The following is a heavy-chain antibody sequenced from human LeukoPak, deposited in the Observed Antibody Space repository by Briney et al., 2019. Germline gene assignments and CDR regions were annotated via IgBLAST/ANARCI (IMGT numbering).Heavy chain of an antibody. V-gene: IGHV5-51*01. J-gene: IGHJ3*01. CDR1: GYSFTNHW. Sequence: GESLKISCKGSGYSFTNHWIDWVRQMPGKGLEWVGTIRPSDSSVRYSPSFQGQVTISVDRSIDTAYLQLSSLKASDTAIYYCARHQNGDYSDASAFWGQGTMVSVSS. CDR2: IRPSDSSV. D-gene: IGHD2-15*01. CDR3: ARHQNGDYSDASAF.